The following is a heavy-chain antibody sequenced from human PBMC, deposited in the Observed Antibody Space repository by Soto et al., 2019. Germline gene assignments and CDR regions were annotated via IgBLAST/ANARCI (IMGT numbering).Heavy chain of an antibody. CDR3: ARVVRKWLLFPGFANHYYYYMDV. Sequence: PSETLSLTCAVYGGSFSGYYWSWIRQPPGKGLEWIGEINHSGSTNYNPSLKSRVTISVDTSKNQFSLKLSSVTAADTAVYYCARVVRKWLLFPGFANHYYYYMDVWGKGTTVTVSS. V-gene: IGHV4-34*01. CDR2: INHSGST. CDR1: GGSFSGYY. J-gene: IGHJ6*03. D-gene: IGHD3-3*01.